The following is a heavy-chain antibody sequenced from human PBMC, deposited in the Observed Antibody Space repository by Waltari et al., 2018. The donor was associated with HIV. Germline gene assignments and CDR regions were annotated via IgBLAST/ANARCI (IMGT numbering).Heavy chain of an antibody. CDR3: ARDSGWRLHWFDP. CDR1: GASVPTNRAS. V-gene: IGHV6-1*01. Sequence: QVQLQQSGPGLVKPSQTLLLTCAIPGASVPTNRASSTWPTHSPSRRLEWLGRTYYRAKWYNDYAVSVKSRITINPDTSKNQFSLQLNSVTPEDTAVYYCARDSGWRLHWFDPWGQGTLVTVSS. J-gene: IGHJ5*02. CDR2: TYYRAKWYN. D-gene: IGHD6-19*01.